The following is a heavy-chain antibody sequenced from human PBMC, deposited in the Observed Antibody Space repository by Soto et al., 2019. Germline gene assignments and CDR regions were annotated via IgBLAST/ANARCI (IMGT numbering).Heavy chain of an antibody. D-gene: IGHD3-3*01. CDR3: ARDSVRFLEHFSKDYFDY. V-gene: IGHV3-33*08. Sequence: QVHLVESGGGVVQPGGSLRLSCAGSGFTFSDYGVHWVRQAPGKGLEWVAVLWYDGSGEYYTDSVRGRFTISRVNSKNTLYLQMNNLRDEDTGVYYCARDSVRFLEHFSKDYFDYWGQGTRVTVSS. CDR1: GFTFSDYG. J-gene: IGHJ4*02. CDR2: LWYDGSGE.